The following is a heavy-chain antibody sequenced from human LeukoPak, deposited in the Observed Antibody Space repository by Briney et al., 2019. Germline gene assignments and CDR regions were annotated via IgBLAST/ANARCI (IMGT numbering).Heavy chain of an antibody. J-gene: IGHJ6*02. CDR3: AKDLDPYYYYGMDV. CDR1: GFTFDDYA. V-gene: IGHV3-9*01. Sequence: PGRSLRLSCAASGFTFDDYAMHWVQQAPGKGLEWVSGISWNSGSIGYADSVKGRFTISRDNAKNSLYLQMNSLRAEDTALYYCAKDLDPYYYYGMDVWGQGTTVTVSS. CDR2: ISWNSGSI.